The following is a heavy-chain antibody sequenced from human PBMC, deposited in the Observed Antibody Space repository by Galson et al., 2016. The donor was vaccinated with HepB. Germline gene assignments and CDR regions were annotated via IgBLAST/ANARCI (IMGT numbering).Heavy chain of an antibody. D-gene: IGHD3-16*01. V-gene: IGHV3-48*04. J-gene: IGHJ4*02. Sequence: SLRLSCAASGFPFSINSMNWVRQAPGKGLEWVSYIGGTTSTIFYADSVKGRFTISRDNAEESLYLQMNSLRAGDTAVYYCAREYLGGFGDYVPLFDSWGQGTLVTVSS. CDR2: IGGTTSTI. CDR3: AREYLGGFGDYVPLFDS. CDR1: GFPFSINS.